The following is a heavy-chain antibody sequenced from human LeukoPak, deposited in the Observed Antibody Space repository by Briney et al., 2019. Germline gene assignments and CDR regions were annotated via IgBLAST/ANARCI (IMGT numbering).Heavy chain of an antibody. CDR2: IYYSGST. V-gene: IGHV4-31*03. Sequence: PSETLSLTCTVSGGSISSGGYYWSWIRQHPGKGLEWIGYIYYSGSTYYNPSLKSRVTISVDTSKNQFSLKLSSVTAADTAVYYCARALRAGLLWFGELSPFDPWGQGTLVTVSS. J-gene: IGHJ5*02. CDR1: GGSISSGGYY. CDR3: ARALRAGLLWFGELSPFDP. D-gene: IGHD3-10*01.